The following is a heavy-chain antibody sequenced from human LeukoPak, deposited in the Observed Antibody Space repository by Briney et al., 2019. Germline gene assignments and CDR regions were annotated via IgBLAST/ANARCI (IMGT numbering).Heavy chain of an antibody. V-gene: IGHV4-39*01. D-gene: IGHD6-19*01. Sequence: PSETLSLTCTVSGGSISSSSYYWGWIRQPPGKGLEWIGSIYYSGSTYYNPSLKSRVTISVDTFKNQFSLKLSSVTAADTAVYYCARHGLEQWLTPVNWFDPWGQGTLVTVSS. CDR1: GGSISSSSYY. CDR3: ARHGLEQWLTPVNWFDP. J-gene: IGHJ5*02. CDR2: IYYSGST.